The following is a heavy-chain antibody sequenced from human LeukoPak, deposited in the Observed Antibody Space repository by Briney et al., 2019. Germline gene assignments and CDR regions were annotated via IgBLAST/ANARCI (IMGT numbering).Heavy chain of an antibody. V-gene: IGHV4-39*07. D-gene: IGHD3-3*01. J-gene: IGHJ6*02. CDR2: INHSGST. CDR1: GGSVSSGSYY. CDR3: ARAPVFWSGYAYYYYGMDV. Sequence: SETLSLTCTVSGGSVSSGSYYWSWIRQPPGKGLEWIGEINHSGSTSYNPSLKSRVTISVDTSKNQFSLKLSSVTAADTAVYYCARAPVFWSGYAYYYYGMDVWGQGTTVTVSS.